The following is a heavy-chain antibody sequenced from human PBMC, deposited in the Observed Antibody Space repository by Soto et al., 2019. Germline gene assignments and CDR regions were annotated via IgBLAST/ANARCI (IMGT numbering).Heavy chain of an antibody. J-gene: IGHJ4*02. V-gene: IGHV3-74*01. CDR2: ICDDMSNT. D-gene: IGHD5-18*01. CDR1: GFTFSTYW. Sequence: GGSLRLSCAASGFTFSTYWMHWVRQAPGKGLVWLSRICDDMSNTGYADSVRGRFTISRDNAKNTLYLQMDSLRAEDTAVYYCARGIGYSAQDYWGQGTLVTVSS. CDR3: ARGIGYSAQDY.